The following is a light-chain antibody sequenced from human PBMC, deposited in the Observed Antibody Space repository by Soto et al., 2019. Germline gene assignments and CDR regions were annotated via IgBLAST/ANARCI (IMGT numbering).Light chain of an antibody. CDR2: SNN. CDR3: AAWDDSLNGPV. Sequence: QSVLTQPASASGTPGPRGTISCSGSGSKIGSNTVNWHQQLPGTAPKLLIYSNNQRPSGVPDRFSGSKSGTSASMAIRGLQSEDEADYYCAAWDDSLNGPVFGTGTKLPVL. J-gene: IGLJ1*01. V-gene: IGLV1-44*01. CDR1: GSKIGSNT.